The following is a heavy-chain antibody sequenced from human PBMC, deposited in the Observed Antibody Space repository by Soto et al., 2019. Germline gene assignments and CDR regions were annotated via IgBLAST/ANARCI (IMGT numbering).Heavy chain of an antibody. CDR2: IYPGDHET. D-gene: IGHD6-13*01. CDR1: GYTFSNFW. Sequence: GEPLKISCQCSGYTFSNFWIGWVRQLPGKGREWMGIIYPGDHETRYSPSFHGKVTISADKSINTAYLQWNSLEASDTAFYFCARSPRSSPYFDYWGQGALVTV. V-gene: IGHV5-51*01. CDR3: ARSPRSSPYFDY. J-gene: IGHJ4*02.